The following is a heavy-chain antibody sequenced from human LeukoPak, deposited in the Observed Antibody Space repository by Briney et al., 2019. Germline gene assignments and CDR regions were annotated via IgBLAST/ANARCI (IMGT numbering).Heavy chain of an antibody. CDR2: IYYSGRT. Sequence: PSETLSLTCTVSGGSISSSSYYCGWVRQPPGKGLEWIGRIYYSGRTCNNPSLKSRVTISVDTSKNPLSLKLSSVTAADTGVYYCARPRGGYYCDSSGQAYAFDIWGQGTMVTVSS. D-gene: IGHD3-22*01. CDR3: ARPRGGYYCDSSGQAYAFDI. J-gene: IGHJ3*02. CDR1: GGSISSSSYY. V-gene: IGHV4-39*01.